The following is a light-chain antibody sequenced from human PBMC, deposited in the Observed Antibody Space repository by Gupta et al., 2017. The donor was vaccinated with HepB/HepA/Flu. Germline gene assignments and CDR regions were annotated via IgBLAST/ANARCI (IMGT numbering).Light chain of an antibody. Sequence: DIQMTQSPSTLSASLGDRVTITCRASQSISSWLACHQQKPGKAPKLMIYKASSSESGVPSRFSGSACATEFTLTISLLHPDDFANYYCQQSNSYSRNFGPGTKLEIK. V-gene: IGKV1-5*03. CDR2: KAS. CDR3: QQSNSYSRN. J-gene: IGKJ2*02. CDR1: QSISSW.